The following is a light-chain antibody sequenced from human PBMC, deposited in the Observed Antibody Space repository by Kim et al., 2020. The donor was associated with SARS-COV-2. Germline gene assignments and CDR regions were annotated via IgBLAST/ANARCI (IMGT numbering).Light chain of an antibody. CDR3: QQYGRSPLT. CDR1: QSVSSSY. V-gene: IGKV3-20*01. J-gene: IGKJ4*01. CDR2: GAS. Sequence: EIVLTQSPGPLSLSPGERATLSCRASQSVSSSYLAWYQQKPGQAPRLLIYGASSRATGIPDRFSGSGSGTDFTLTISRLEPEDFAVYYCQQYGRSPLTFGGGTKVDIK.